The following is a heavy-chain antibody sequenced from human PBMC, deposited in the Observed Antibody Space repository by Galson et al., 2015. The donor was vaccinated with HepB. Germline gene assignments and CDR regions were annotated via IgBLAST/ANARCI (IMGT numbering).Heavy chain of an antibody. CDR2: INSRSTYT. V-gene: IGHV3-11*06. J-gene: IGHJ3*02. D-gene: IGHD6-13*01. CDR1: GFTFSDYY. Sequence: SLRLSCAASGFTFSDYYMSWIRQAPGKGLEWVAYINSRSTYTNYAESVKGRFTISRDNAKKSLYLQMNGLRVEETAVYYCARGSNSLNNDAFDIWGQGTMVTVSS. CDR3: ARGSNSLNNDAFDI.